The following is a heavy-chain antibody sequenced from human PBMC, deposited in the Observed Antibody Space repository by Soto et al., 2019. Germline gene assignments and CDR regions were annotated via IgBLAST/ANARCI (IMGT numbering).Heavy chain of an antibody. D-gene: IGHD3-22*01. CDR2: IIPIFGTA. CDR3: ARVNSSGYYPIDY. Sequence: GASVKVSCKASGGTFSSYAISWVRQAPGQGLEWMGGIIPIFGTANYAQKFQGRVTITADESTSTAYMELSSLRSEDTAVYYCARVNSSGYYPIDYWGQGTLVTVSS. CDR1: GGTFSSYA. V-gene: IGHV1-69*13. J-gene: IGHJ4*02.